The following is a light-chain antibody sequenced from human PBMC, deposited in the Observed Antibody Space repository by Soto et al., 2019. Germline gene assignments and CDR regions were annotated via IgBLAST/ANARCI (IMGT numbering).Light chain of an antibody. V-gene: IGLV2-11*01. Sequence: QSVLTQPRSVSGSPGQSVTISCTGTSSDGGGYNYVSWYQQHPGKAPKLIIHDVNKRPSGVPERFSGSKSGNTASLTISGLQAEDEADYYCSSYTSSSTYVFGTGTKVTVL. CDR1: SSDGGGYNY. CDR3: SSYTSSSTYV. CDR2: DVN. J-gene: IGLJ1*01.